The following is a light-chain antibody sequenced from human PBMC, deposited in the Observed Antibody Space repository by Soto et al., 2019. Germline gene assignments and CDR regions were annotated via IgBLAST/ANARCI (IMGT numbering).Light chain of an antibody. J-gene: IGKJ4*01. CDR2: DAS. V-gene: IGKV3-11*01. CDR3: QQRSNWPLT. CDR1: QSISSY. Sequence: TQSPSTLSASVGDRVTITCRASQSISSYLAWYQQKPGQAPRLLIYDASNRAIGIPARFSGSGSGTDFTLTISSLEPEDFAVYYCQQRSNWPLTFGGGTKVDIK.